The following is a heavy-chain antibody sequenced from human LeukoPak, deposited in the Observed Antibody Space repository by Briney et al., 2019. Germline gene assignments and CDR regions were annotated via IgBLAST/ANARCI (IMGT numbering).Heavy chain of an antibody. V-gene: IGHV3-53*01. CDR3: ARGDSYSYYFDY. J-gene: IGHJ4*02. CDR2: IYSGGTT. Sequence: GGSLRLSCAASGFTVSSNYMSWVRQAPRKGLEWVSVIYSGGTTYYADSVKGRFTISRDNSKNTLNLQMNSLRAEDTAVYYCARGDSYSYYFDYWGQGTLATVSS. D-gene: IGHD2-21*02. CDR1: GFTVSSNY.